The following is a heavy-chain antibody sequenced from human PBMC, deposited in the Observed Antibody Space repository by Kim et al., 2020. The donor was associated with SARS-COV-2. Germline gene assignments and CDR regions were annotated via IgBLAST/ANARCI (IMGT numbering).Heavy chain of an antibody. J-gene: IGHJ6*02. CDR1: GFTFSSYA. D-gene: IGHD2-15*01. Sequence: GGSLRLSCAASGFTFSSYAMSWVRQAPGKGLEWVSAISGSGGSTYYADSVKGRFTISRDNSKNTLYLQMNSLRAEDTAVYYCAKDDCSGGSCWREYGMDVWGQGTTVTVSS. CDR3: AKDDCSGGSCWREYGMDV. CDR2: ISGSGGST. V-gene: IGHV3-23*01.